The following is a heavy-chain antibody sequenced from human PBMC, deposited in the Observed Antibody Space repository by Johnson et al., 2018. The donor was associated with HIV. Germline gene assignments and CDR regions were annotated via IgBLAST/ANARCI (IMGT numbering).Heavy chain of an antibody. CDR1: GFSFSDYY. CDR3: VRDSFYYDYDSFDI. V-gene: IGHV3-11*04. Sequence: QVQLVESGGGLVKPGGSLRLSCAASGFSFSDYYMSWIRQTPGKGLEWVSYISSSGTTVYYADSVKGRFTISRDNSKSSLYLQMNSLRVEDTAIYYCVRDSFYYDYDSFDIWGRETMVTVSS. J-gene: IGHJ3*02. CDR2: ISSSGTTV. D-gene: IGHD3-22*01.